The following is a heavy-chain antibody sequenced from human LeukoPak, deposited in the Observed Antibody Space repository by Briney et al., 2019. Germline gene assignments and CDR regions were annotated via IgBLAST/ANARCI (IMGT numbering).Heavy chain of an antibody. J-gene: IGHJ4*02. V-gene: IGHV3-20*04. CDR1: GFTFDDYG. D-gene: IGHD2-2*01. CDR2: INWNGGST. Sequence: GGSLRLSCAASGFTFDDYGMSWVRQAPGKGLEWVSGINWNGGSTGYADSVKGRFTIPRDNAKNSLYLQMNSLRAEDTALYYCASLGYCSSTSCLYWGQGTLVTVSS. CDR3: ASLGYCSSTSCLY.